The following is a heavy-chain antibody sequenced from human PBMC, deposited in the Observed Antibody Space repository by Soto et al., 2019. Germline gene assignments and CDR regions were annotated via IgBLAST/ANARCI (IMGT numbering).Heavy chain of an antibody. J-gene: IGHJ4*02. CDR1: GFTFSSFS. D-gene: IGHD6-19*01. Sequence: EVQLVESGGGLVQPGGSLRLSCAASGFTFSSFSMSWVRQAPGKGLEWVSYISSSSSIIYYADSVKGRFTISRDNAKNSLYLQINSLRDEDTAVYYCARRESLGAGPFDSWGQGTLVTVSS. CDR2: ISSSSSII. V-gene: IGHV3-48*02. CDR3: ARRESLGAGPFDS.